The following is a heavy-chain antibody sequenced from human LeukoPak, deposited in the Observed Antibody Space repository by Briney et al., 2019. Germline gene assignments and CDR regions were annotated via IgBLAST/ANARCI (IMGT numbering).Heavy chain of an antibody. V-gene: IGHV4-59*01. CDR3: ARSLYSSYVDY. D-gene: IGHD6-13*01. CDR2: IYYSGST. CDR1: GGSISSYY. Sequence: SETLSLTCTVSGGSISSYYWSWIRQPPGKGLEWIGYIYYSGSTNYNPSLKSRVTISVDTSKNQFSLKPSSVTAADTAVYYCARSLYSSYVDYWGQGTLVTVSS. J-gene: IGHJ4*02.